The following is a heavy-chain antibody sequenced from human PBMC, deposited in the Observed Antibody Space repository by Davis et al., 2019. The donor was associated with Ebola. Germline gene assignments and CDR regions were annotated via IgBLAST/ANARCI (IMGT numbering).Heavy chain of an antibody. V-gene: IGHV4-59*01. D-gene: IGHD4-17*01. CDR1: CGSISSYY. CDR3: ARHAYTYGDYGFYFDY. Sequence: PSETLSLPPTVSCGSISSYYSSWIRQPPGKGLEWIGYIYYSGSTTYNPSLKSRVTISVDTSKNQFSLKLSSVTAADTAVYYCARHAYTYGDYGFYFDYWGQGTLVTVSS. J-gene: IGHJ4*02. CDR2: IYYSGST.